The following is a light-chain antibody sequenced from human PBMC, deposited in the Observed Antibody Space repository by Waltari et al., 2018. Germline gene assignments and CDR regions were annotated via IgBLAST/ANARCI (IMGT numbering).Light chain of an antibody. V-gene: IGLV1-51*02. Sequence: QSVFTQPPSVSAAPGPRVTISFSGGSSNIGDTYLSWYRQFPGQAPKPLIDENSERPSGIPGRLSGSKSGTSATLDITGLQAGDEADYYCGTWDSSLSGAVFGGGTHLTV. CDR3: GTWDSSLSGAV. J-gene: IGLJ7*01. CDR1: SSNIGDTY. CDR2: ENS.